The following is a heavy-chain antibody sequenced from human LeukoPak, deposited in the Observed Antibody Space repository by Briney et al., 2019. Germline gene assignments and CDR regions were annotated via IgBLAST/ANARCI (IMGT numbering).Heavy chain of an antibody. J-gene: IGHJ4*02. V-gene: IGHV1-46*01. Sequence: ASVKVSCKASGYTFANFGITWVRQAPGQGLEWMGIINPSGGSTSYAQKFQGRVTMTRDMSTSTVYMELSSLRSEDTAVYYCARAKFMAAPTGWGQGTLVTVSS. D-gene: IGHD6-6*01. CDR1: GYTFANFG. CDR2: INPSGGST. CDR3: ARAKFMAAPTG.